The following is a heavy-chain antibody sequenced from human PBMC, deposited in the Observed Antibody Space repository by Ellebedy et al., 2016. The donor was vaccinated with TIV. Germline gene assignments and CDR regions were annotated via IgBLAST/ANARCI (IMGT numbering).Heavy chain of an antibody. V-gene: IGHV3-74*01. Sequence: GGSLRLSXGASGLTFSSYWMHWVRQVPGKGLLWVSHISSDASGTSYADPVKGRFTISRDNAKNTVYLQMDSLRVEDTAVYFCARDSPGDGIDYWGHGTLVTVSS. CDR3: ARDSPGDGIDY. J-gene: IGHJ4*01. D-gene: IGHD2-21*01. CDR1: GLTFSSYW. CDR2: ISSDASGT.